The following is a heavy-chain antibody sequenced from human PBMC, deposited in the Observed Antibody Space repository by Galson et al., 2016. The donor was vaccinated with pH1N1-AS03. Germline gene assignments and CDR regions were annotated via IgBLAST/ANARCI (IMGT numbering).Heavy chain of an antibody. D-gene: IGHD3-16*02. CDR2: IYPGDSDT. CDR1: GYRFTSYW. Sequence: QSGAEVKEPGESLKISCKGSGYRFTSYWIAWVRQVPGKGLEWMGIIYPGDSDTSYSPSFQGPVTMSADKSINTVYLNWGSLKASDTAMCYCARPLSSMITMGGLIVTEAFDAWGKGTMLTVSS. V-gene: IGHV5-51*01. J-gene: IGHJ3*01. CDR3: ARPLSSMITMGGLIVTEAFDA.